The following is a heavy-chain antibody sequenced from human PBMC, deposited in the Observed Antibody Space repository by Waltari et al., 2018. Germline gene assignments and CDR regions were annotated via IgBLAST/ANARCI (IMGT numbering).Heavy chain of an antibody. D-gene: IGHD3-10*01. J-gene: IGHJ5*02. V-gene: IGHV4-59*01. CDR3: APYGSGSHDSWFDP. Sequence: QVQLQESGPGLVKPSETLSLTCTGSGVSISSYPWSWIRQPPGKGLEWIGEIYYNWVSHYNPSLKSRVTISLDTSKNQFSLTLTSVTAADTAVYYCAPYGSGSHDSWFDPWGQGTLVTVSS. CDR2: IYYNWVS. CDR1: GVSISSYP.